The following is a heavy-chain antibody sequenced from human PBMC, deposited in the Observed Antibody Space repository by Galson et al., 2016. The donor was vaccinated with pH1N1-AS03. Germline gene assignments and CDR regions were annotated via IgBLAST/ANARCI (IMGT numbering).Heavy chain of an antibody. CDR2: ISGSGVST. Sequence: SLRLSCAASGFTFSSYAMYWVRQAPGKGLEDVSAISGSGVSTYYANSVKGRFTISRDNSKNTLYLQMGSLRAEDMAVYYCARGPVSYSNYWFPPPDYWGQGTLVTVSS. CDR3: ARGPVSYSNYWFPPPDY. J-gene: IGHJ4*02. V-gene: IGHV3-64*01. CDR1: GFTFSSYA. D-gene: IGHD6-13*01.